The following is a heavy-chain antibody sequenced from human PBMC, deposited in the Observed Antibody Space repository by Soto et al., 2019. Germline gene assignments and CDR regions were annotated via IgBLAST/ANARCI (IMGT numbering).Heavy chain of an antibody. V-gene: IGHV1-58*02. CDR2: IVVGSGNT. CDR1: GFTFTSSA. J-gene: IGHJ6*02. D-gene: IGHD3-22*01. Sequence: SVKDSCKASGFTFTSSAMQWVRQAREQLLEWIGWIVVGSGNTNYGQKFQERVTITRSMAISTAYMTLSSLRSEDTAVYYCGSDTSIYYDSSGYYPPYGMDVWSQGTPVTISS. CDR3: GSDTSIYYDSSGYYPPYGMDV.